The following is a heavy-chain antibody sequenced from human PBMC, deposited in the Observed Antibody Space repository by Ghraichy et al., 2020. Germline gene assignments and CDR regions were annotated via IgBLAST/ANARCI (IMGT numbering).Heavy chain of an antibody. Sequence: GGSLRLSCAASGFTFSSYGIHWVRQAPGKGLEWVAVISYDGSNKYYADSVKGRFTISRDNSKNTLYLQMNSLRAEDTAVYYCAKDRVSPAGTPGYFDYWGQGTLVTVSS. CDR3: AKDRVSPAGTPGYFDY. D-gene: IGHD6-13*01. V-gene: IGHV3-30*18. J-gene: IGHJ4*02. CDR1: GFTFSSYG. CDR2: ISYDGSNK.